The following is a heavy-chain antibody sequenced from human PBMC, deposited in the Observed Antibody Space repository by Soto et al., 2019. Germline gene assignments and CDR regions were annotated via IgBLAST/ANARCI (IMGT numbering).Heavy chain of an antibody. Sequence: GGSLRLSCATAGFIFHDYSMHWVLQVPGKGLEWVSLISWDGSRTYYSDSVRGRFTISRDSSKNSLYLQMNSLRTEDTALYYCATANYGDLPNWFDPWGQGP. D-gene: IGHD4-17*01. CDR2: ISWDGSRT. V-gene: IGHV3-43*01. CDR1: GFIFHDYS. J-gene: IGHJ5*02. CDR3: ATANYGDLPNWFDP.